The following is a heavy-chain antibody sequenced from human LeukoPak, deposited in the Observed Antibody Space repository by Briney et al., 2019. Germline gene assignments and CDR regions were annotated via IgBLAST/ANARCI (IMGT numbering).Heavy chain of an antibody. CDR3: ARDMNYDFWSDPVDY. J-gene: IGHJ4*02. D-gene: IGHD3-3*01. CDR1: GYSISSGYY. CDR2: IYHSGST. V-gene: IGHV4-38-2*02. Sequence: SETLSLTCTVSGYSISSGYYWGWIRQPPGKGLEWIGSIYHSGSTYYNPSLKSRVTISVDTSKNQFSLKLSSVTAADTAVYYCARDMNYDFWSDPVDYWGQGTLVTVSS.